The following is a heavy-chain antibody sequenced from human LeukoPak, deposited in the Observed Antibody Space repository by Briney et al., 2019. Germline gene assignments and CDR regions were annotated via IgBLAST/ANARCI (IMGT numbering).Heavy chain of an antibody. CDR2: ISYDGSNK. Sequence: QAGGSLRLSCAASGFTFSSYAMHWIRQAPGKGLEWVAVISYDGSNKYYADSVKGRFTISRDNSKNTLYLQMNSLRAEDTAVYYCARGPTSLATLYFDYWGQGTLVTVSS. D-gene: IGHD5-12*01. CDR1: GFTFSSYA. V-gene: IGHV3-30*04. CDR3: ARGPTSLATLYFDY. J-gene: IGHJ4*02.